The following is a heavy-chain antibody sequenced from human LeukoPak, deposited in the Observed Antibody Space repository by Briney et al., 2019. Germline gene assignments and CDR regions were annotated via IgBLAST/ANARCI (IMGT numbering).Heavy chain of an antibody. Sequence: AGESLKISCKGSGYSFTSYWIGWVRQMPGKGLEWMGIIYPGDSDTRYSPSFQGQVTISADKSIRTAYLQWSSMKASDTAMDYCARRLGSGSDGLDYWGQGTLVTVSS. J-gene: IGHJ4*02. CDR3: ARRLGSGSDGLDY. V-gene: IGHV5-51*01. CDR1: GYSFTSYW. CDR2: IYPGDSDT. D-gene: IGHD1-26*01.